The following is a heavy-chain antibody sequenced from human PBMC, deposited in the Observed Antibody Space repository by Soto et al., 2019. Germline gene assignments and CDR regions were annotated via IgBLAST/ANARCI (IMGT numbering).Heavy chain of an antibody. CDR1: GGSISSGGYY. J-gene: IGHJ6*02. CDR2: IYYSGST. V-gene: IGHV4-31*03. CDR3: ARDYDSSGYSLGYYYYGMDV. Sequence: QVQLQESGPGLVKPSQTLSLTCTVSGGSISSGGYYWSWIRQHPGKGLEWIGYIYYSGSTYYNPSLKSRVSISVDTSKNQFSLKLSSGTAADTAVYYCARDYDSSGYSLGYYYYGMDVWGQGTTVTVSS. D-gene: IGHD3-22*01.